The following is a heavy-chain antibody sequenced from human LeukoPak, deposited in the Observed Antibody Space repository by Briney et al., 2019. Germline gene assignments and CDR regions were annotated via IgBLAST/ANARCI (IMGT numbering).Heavy chain of an antibody. D-gene: IGHD3-9*01. CDR2: IYYSGST. CDR3: ARYFDWPPRRFDP. J-gene: IGHJ5*02. V-gene: IGHV4-59*01. CDR1: GGSISSYY. Sequence: SETLSLTCTVSGGSISSYYWSWIRQPPGKGLEWIGYIYYSGSTNYNPSLKSRVTISVDTSKNQFSLKLSSVTAADTAVYYCARYFDWPPRRFDPWGQGTLVTVSS.